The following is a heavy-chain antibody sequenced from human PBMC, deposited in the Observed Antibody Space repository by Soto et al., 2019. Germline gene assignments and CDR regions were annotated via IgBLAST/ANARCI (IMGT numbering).Heavy chain of an antibody. V-gene: IGHV3-48*02. CDR3: ARAEIAVAGTGWYFDL. CDR2: ISSSSSTI. Sequence: EVQLVESGGGLVQPGGSLRLSCAASGFTFSSYSMNWVRQAPGKGLEWVSYISSSSSTIYYADSVKGRFTISRDNAKNSLYLQMNSLRDEDTAVYYCARAEIAVAGTGWYFDLWGRGTLVTVSS. CDR1: GFTFSSYS. D-gene: IGHD6-19*01. J-gene: IGHJ2*01.